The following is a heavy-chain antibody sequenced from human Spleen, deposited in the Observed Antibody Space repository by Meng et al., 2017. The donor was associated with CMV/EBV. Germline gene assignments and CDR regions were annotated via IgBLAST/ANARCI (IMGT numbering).Heavy chain of an antibody. CDR3: ASITTRAGFDY. V-gene: IGHV4-39*01. D-gene: IGHD1-1*01. J-gene: IGHJ4*02. Sequence: CSVSGGSVSRSTYCWSWIRQPPGKGLEWIGSIYYSGGTYYNPSFKSRVTIFKDTSRNQFSLKLTSVTAADTAVYYCASITTRAGFDYWGQGTLVTVSS. CDR1: GGSVSRSTYC. CDR2: IYYSGGT.